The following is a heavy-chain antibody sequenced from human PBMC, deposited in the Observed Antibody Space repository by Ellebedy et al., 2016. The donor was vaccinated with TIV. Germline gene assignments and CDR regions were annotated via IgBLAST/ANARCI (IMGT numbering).Heavy chain of an antibody. CDR1: GYIFVNYW. D-gene: IGHD2-2*01. CDR3: ARLYCTTTSCYFDY. CDR2: IDPSDSET. V-gene: IGHV5-10-1*01. J-gene: IGHJ4*02. Sequence: GESLKISCEGSGYIFVNYWITWVRQKPGKGLEWMGRIDPSDSETNYSPSFQGHVTISRDKSIRTAYLQWTSLKASDTAMYFCARLYCTTTSCYFDYWGQGTLVTVSS.